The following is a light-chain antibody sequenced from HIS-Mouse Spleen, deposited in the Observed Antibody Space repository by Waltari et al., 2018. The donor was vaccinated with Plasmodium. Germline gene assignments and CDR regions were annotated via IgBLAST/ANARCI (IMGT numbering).Light chain of an antibody. V-gene: IGLV2-11*01. CDR2: DVS. J-gene: IGLJ2*01. CDR1: SSDVGGYNY. CDR3: CSYAGSYTLV. Sequence: QSALTQPRSVSGSPGPSVTISCTGTSSDVGGYNYCSWYQQHPGKAPKLMIYDVSKRPSGVPDRFSGSKSGNTASLTISGLQAEDEADYYCCSYAGSYTLVFGGGTKLTVL.